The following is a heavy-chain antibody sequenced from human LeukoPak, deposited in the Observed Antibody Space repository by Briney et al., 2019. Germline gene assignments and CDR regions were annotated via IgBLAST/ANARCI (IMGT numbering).Heavy chain of an antibody. CDR1: GFTFDDYA. V-gene: IGHV3-9*03. CDR3: AKEGGTTEQSHWYFDL. Sequence: GGSLRLSCAASGFTFDDYAMHWVRQAPGKGLEWVSGISWNSGSIGYADSVKGRFTISRDNAKNSLYLQMNSLRAEDMALYYCAKEGGTTEQSHWYFDLWGRGTLVTVSS. D-gene: IGHD4-11*01. J-gene: IGHJ2*01. CDR2: ISWNSGSI.